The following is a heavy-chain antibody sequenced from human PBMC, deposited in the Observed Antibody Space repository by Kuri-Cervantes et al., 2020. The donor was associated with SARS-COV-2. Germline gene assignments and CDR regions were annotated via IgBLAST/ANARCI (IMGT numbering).Heavy chain of an antibody. CDR3: ARAVWSSTGWYLAPDY. V-gene: IGHV3-30-3*01. Sequence: GESLEISCAGSGFSFSHYAMHWVRQAPGTWLEWVAVISFDGADIHYAESVKGRFTISRDNPKKTLYLQMNSLGVAEKAVYYCARAVWSSTGWYLAPDYWGQGTLVTVSS. J-gene: IGHJ4*02. CDR2: ISFDGADI. CDR1: GFSFSHYA. D-gene: IGHD6-19*01.